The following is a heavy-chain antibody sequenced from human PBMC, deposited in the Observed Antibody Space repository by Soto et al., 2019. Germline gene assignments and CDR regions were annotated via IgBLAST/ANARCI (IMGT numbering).Heavy chain of an antibody. J-gene: IGHJ4*02. CDR2: IYSGGYT. Sequence: EVQLVESGGGLIQPGGSLRLSCAVSGFTVSNNYMSWVRQAPGKGLEGVSVIYSGGYTAYGDSVKGRFTISRDNSKNTFFCKMKCGGAEERVFFYLWICRGGGGYWGQGTLVTVSS. CDR1: GFTVSNNY. D-gene: IGHD3-10*01. V-gene: IGHV3-53*01. CDR3: WICRGGGGY.